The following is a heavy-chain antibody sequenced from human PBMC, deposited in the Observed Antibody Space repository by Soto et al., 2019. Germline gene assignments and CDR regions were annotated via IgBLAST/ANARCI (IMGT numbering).Heavy chain of an antibody. V-gene: IGHV3-48*03. CDR3: ARDRGGVGTSFGFDP. CDR2: ISSSGSTI. J-gene: IGHJ5*02. D-gene: IGHD1-1*01. Sequence: GGSLRLSCAASGFTFSSYEMNWVRQAPGKGLEWVSYISSSGSTIYYADSVKGRFTISRDNAKNSLYLQMNSLRAEDTAVYDCARDRGGVGTSFGFDPWGQGTLVTVS. CDR1: GFTFSSYE.